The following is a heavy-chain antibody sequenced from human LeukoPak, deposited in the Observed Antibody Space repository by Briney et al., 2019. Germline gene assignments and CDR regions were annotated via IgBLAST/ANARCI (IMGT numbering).Heavy chain of an antibody. Sequence: GGSLRLSCAASGFTVSTNYMSWVRQAPGKGLEWVSVIYSGSSTYYADSVKGRFAISRHNSKNTLYLQMNSLRAEDTAVYYCAKLTTWNTHYPIDYWGQGTLVTVSS. J-gene: IGHJ4*02. V-gene: IGHV3-53*04. CDR3: AKLTTWNTHYPIDY. CDR1: GFTVSTNY. CDR2: IYSGSST. D-gene: IGHD4-17*01.